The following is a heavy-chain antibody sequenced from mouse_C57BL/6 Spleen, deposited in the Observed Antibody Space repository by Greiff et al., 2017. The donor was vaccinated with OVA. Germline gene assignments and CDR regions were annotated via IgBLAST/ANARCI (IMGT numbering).Heavy chain of an antibody. CDR3: ARRGDGYPAWFAY. CDR2: IYPSDSET. J-gene: IGHJ3*01. V-gene: IGHV1-61*01. CDR1: GYTFTSYW. D-gene: IGHD2-3*01. Sequence: VKLQQPGAELVRPESSVKLSCKASGYTFTSYWMDWVKQRPGQGLEWIGNIYPSDSETHYNQKFKDKATLTVDKSSSTAYMQLSSLASEDSAVYYCARRGDGYPAWFAYWGQGTLVTVSA.